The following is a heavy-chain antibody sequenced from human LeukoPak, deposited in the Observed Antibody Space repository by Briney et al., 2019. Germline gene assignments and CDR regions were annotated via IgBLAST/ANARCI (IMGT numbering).Heavy chain of an antibody. CDR1: GGSISSGSYY. V-gene: IGHV4-61*02. D-gene: IGHD2-2*01. J-gene: IGHJ5*02. CDR2: IYTSGST. CDR3: ARESRVCSSTSCYDGHNWFDP. Sequence: SETLSLTCTVSGGSISSGSYYWSWIRQPAGKGLEWIGRIYTSGSTNYNPSLKSRVTISVDTSKNQFSLKLSSVTAADTAVYYCARESRVCSSTSCYDGHNWFDPWGQGTLVTVSS.